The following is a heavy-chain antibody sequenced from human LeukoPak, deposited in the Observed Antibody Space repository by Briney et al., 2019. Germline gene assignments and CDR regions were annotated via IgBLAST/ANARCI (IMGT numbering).Heavy chain of an antibody. V-gene: IGHV3-30*02. CDR2: KRYDGSNK. CDR3: AKGGGYEAQYYYYYLDV. D-gene: IGHD5-12*01. CDR1: GFTFSSYG. J-gene: IGHJ6*03. Sequence: GGSLRLSCAASGFTFSSYGMHWVRQAPGKGLECVAFKRYDGSNKYYADSVKGRFTISRDNSKNTLYLQMKSLRAEDTAVYYCAKGGGYEAQYYYYYLDVWGKGTTVTISS.